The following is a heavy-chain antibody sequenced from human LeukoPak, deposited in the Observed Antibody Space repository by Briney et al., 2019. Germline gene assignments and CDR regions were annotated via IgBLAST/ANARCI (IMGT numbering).Heavy chain of an antibody. CDR3: ARDWGFQWLDP. CDR1: GGSITSGSYY. V-gene: IGHV4-61*02. J-gene: IGHJ5*02. D-gene: IGHD3-16*01. Sequence: SQTLSLTCTVSGGSITSGSYYWRWIRQPAGKGLEWIVRIYTSGSTNYNPSLESRLTISAHTSKNQFSLKVRSVTAADTAVYYCARDWGFQWLDPWGQGTLVTVSS. CDR2: IYTSGST.